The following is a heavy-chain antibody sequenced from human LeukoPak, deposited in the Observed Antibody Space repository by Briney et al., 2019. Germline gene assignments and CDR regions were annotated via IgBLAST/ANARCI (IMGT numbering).Heavy chain of an antibody. V-gene: IGHV3-30*03. CDR1: GFTFSSYG. D-gene: IGHD1-26*01. CDR2: ISYDGSNK. J-gene: IGHJ3*02. Sequence: GRSLRLSCAASGFTFSSYGMHWVRQAPGKGLEWVAVISYDGSNKYYADSVKGRFTISRDNSKNTLYLQMNSLRSEDTAVYYCARDGFFRYWEPNRGGDAFDIWGQGTMVTVSS. CDR3: ARDGFFRYWEPNRGGDAFDI.